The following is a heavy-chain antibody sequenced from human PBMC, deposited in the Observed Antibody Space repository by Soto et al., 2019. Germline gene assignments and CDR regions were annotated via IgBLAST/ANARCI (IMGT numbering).Heavy chain of an antibody. Sequence: GGSLRLSCAASGFTFSSYWMRLVRQAPGKGLVWVSRINSDGSSTSYADSVKGRFTISRDTSKNQFSLHLNSVTPEDTAVYYCAGTTSLQWYYMDVWDKGTTVTVS. CDR3: AGTTSLQWYYMDV. V-gene: IGHV3-74*01. J-gene: IGHJ6*03. D-gene: IGHD1-7*01. CDR2: INSDGSST. CDR1: GFTFSSYW.